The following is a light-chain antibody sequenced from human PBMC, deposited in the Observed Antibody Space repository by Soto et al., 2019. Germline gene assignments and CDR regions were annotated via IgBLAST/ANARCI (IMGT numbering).Light chain of an antibody. V-gene: IGLV2-14*01. Sequence: QSALTQPASVSGSPGQSITICCTGTSRDVGGYNYVSWYQQHPGKAPKLMIYDVSNRPSGVSNRFSGSKSGNTASLSISGLQAEDEADYYCSSYTSSSIVVFGGGTKLTVL. CDR2: DVS. J-gene: IGLJ2*01. CDR3: SSYTSSSIVV. CDR1: SRDVGGYNY.